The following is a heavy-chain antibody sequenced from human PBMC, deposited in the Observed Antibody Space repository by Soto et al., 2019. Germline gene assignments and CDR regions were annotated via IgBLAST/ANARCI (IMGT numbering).Heavy chain of an antibody. CDR2: IIPMFGSP. D-gene: IGHD6-19*01. CDR1: GGTLSTNA. V-gene: IGHV1-69*06. J-gene: IGHJ6*02. Sequence: VQLVQSGAEVKKPGSSVKVSCKASGGTLSTNAISWVRQAPGQGLEWMGAIIPMFGSPKYAQNFQGRVTITADNPTSTVYMEMISLTSADTAVYYCARGGFVAGLYNAMDAWGQGTTVAVTS. CDR3: ARGGFVAGLYNAMDA.